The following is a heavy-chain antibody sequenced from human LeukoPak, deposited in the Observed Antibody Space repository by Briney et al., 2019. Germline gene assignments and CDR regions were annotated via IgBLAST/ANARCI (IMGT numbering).Heavy chain of an antibody. V-gene: IGHV4-38-2*02. CDR3: ARKDIVVVPAAGDWFDP. Sequence: PSETLSLTCTVSGYSISSGYSCGWIRQPPGKGLEWIGSIYHSGSTYYNPSLKSRVTISVDTSKNQFSLKLSSVTAADTAVYYCARKDIVVVPAAGDWFDPWGQGTLVTVSS. CDR1: GYSISSGYS. J-gene: IGHJ5*02. CDR2: IYHSGST. D-gene: IGHD2-2*01.